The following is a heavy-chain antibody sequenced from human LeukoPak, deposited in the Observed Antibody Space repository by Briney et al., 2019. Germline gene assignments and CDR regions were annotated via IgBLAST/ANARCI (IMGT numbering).Heavy chain of an antibody. CDR3: ARGRRGLGGHWNYAAATQNTFDY. D-gene: IGHD1-7*01. CDR1: GGSISSGGYS. Sequence: PSQTLSLTCAVSGGSISSGGYSWSWIRQPPGKGLEWIGYIYHSGSTYYNPSLKSRVTISVDRSKNQFSLKLSSVTAADTAVYYCARGRRGLGGHWNYAAATQNTFDYWGQGTLVTVSS. CDR2: IYHSGST. V-gene: IGHV4-30-2*01. J-gene: IGHJ4*02.